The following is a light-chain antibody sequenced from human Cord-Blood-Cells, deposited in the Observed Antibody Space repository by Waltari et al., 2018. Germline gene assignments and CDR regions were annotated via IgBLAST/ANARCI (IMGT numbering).Light chain of an antibody. Sequence: DIQMTQSPSTLSASVGDRVTLTCRASQSISSWLAWYQQKPGKAPKLLIEKASSLESRVPARVSGSGSGTEFTRTISSLQPDDLATYYCQQYNSYGTFGQGTKVEIK. J-gene: IGKJ1*01. V-gene: IGKV1-5*03. CDR3: QQYNSYGT. CDR1: QSISSW. CDR2: KAS.